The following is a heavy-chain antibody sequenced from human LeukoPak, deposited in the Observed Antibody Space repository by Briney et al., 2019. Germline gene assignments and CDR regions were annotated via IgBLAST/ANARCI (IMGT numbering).Heavy chain of an antibody. CDR1: GFTFSSYD. Sequence: GGSLRLSCAASGFTFSSYDMHWVGQATGKGLEWVSAIGTAGDTYYPGSVKGRFTISRENAKNSLYLQMNSLRAGDTAVYYCARASGYDLFDYWGQGTLVTVSS. CDR3: ARASGYDLFDY. V-gene: IGHV3-13*01. J-gene: IGHJ4*02. D-gene: IGHD5-12*01. CDR2: IGTAGDT.